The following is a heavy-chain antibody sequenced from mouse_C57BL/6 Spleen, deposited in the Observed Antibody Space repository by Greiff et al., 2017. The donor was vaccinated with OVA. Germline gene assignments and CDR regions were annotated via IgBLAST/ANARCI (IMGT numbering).Heavy chain of an antibody. CDR1: GYTFTDYE. J-gene: IGHJ2*01. Sequence: QVQLQQSGAELVRPGASVTLSCKASGYTFTDYEMHWVKQTPVHGLEWIGAIDPETGGTAYNPKFKGKAILTADKSSSTAYMELRSLTSEDSAVYYCTRLITTVVAKDYWGQGTTLTVSS. V-gene: IGHV1-15*01. CDR3: TRLITTVVAKDY. D-gene: IGHD1-1*01. CDR2: IDPETGGT.